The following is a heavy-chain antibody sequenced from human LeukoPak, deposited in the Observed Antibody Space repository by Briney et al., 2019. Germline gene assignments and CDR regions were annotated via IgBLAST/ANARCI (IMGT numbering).Heavy chain of an antibody. D-gene: IGHD3-22*01. CDR1: GGTFSSYA. CDR3: ARGTSRYYDSSGYLD. V-gene: IGHV1-69*05. Sequence: SVKVACKASGGTFSSYAISWVRQAPGQGLEWMGRISPIFGTANYAQKFQGRVTITTDESTSTAYMELSSLRSADTAVYYCARGTSRYYDSSGYLDWGQGTLVTVSS. J-gene: IGHJ4*02. CDR2: ISPIFGTA.